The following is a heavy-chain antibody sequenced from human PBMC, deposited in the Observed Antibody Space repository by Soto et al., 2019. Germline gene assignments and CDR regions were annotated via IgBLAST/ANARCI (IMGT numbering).Heavy chain of an antibody. CDR1: GLTFSNAW. D-gene: IGHD3-10*01. CDR3: ITGDGSGSYPNY. Sequence: EVQLVESGGGLVKPGGSLRVACAASGLTFSNAWMTWVRQAPGKGLEWVGRIISISDGGTTDYAAPGKGRFTISRDDSKNTLYLQMNSLRTEDTAVNYCITGDGSGSYPNYWGQGTLVTVSS. J-gene: IGHJ4*02. V-gene: IGHV3-15*01. CDR2: IISISDGGTT.